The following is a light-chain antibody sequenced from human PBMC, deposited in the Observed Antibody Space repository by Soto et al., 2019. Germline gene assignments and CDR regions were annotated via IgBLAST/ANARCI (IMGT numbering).Light chain of an antibody. Sequence: EIVLTQSPATLSLSPGERATLSCRASQSVSSYLAWYQQKPGQAPRLLIYDASNRATGIPARCSGSGSGTDFTLTISSLETEDFAVYYWQQRSNWPPYTCGQGTKLESK. V-gene: IGKV3-11*01. CDR2: DAS. CDR3: QQRSNWPPYT. CDR1: QSVSSY. J-gene: IGKJ2*01.